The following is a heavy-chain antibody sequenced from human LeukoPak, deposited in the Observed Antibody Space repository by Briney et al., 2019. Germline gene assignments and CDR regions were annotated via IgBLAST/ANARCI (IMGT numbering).Heavy chain of an antibody. CDR3: ARARDYYGSGSHPDY. D-gene: IGHD3-10*01. V-gene: IGHV3-30-3*01. CDR1: GFTFSTYA. J-gene: IGHJ4*02. Sequence: GRSLRLSCVASGFTFSTYAMHWVRQAPGKGLEWVAVISYDGSSKYYADSKKGRFTISRDKSKNTLYLLVDTLRVEDTAVCYCARARDYYGSGSHPDYWGQGTLVTVSS. CDR2: ISYDGSSK.